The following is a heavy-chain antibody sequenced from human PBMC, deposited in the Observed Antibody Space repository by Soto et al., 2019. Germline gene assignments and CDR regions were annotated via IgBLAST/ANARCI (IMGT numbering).Heavy chain of an antibody. D-gene: IGHD3-16*02. Sequence: QVHLEQSGAEVKKPGSSVKVSCKASGGTFNTYTINWVRQAPGQGLEWMGGIIPIFGTANYAQKFQGRVTITADKSTGTAYMELSSLRSEDTAVYYCASEGTFIGSYYFDYWGQGTPVTVSS. J-gene: IGHJ4*02. CDR2: IIPIFGTA. CDR3: ASEGTFIGSYYFDY. CDR1: GGTFNTYT. V-gene: IGHV1-69*06.